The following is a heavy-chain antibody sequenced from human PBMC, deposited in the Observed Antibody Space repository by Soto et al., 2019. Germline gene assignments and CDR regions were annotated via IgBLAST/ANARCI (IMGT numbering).Heavy chain of an antibody. CDR2: ISGSGGST. CDR3: AKIGSGSQPQLDY. CDR1: GFNCSSYA. V-gene: IGHV3-23*01. Sequence: PVGSLRVSWAASGFNCSSYAMSRVRQAPGKGLEWVSAISGSGGSTYYADSVKGRFTISRDNSKNTLYLQMNSLRAEDTAVYYCAKIGSGSQPQLDYWGQGTLVTVSS. D-gene: IGHD3-10*01. J-gene: IGHJ4*02.